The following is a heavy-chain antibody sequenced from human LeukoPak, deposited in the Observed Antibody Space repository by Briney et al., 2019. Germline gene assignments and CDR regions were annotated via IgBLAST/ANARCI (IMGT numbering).Heavy chain of an antibody. CDR1: GYTFTGYY. CDR3: ARGNYCSGGSCYSVHNWFDP. Sequence: SVKVSCKASGYTFTGYYMHWVRQAPGQRLEWMGWISPNIGGTNYGQKFQGRVTMTRDTSITTAYMELSRLRSDDTAVYYCARGNYCSGGSCYSVHNWFDPWGQGTLVTVSS. J-gene: IGHJ5*02. V-gene: IGHV1-2*02. CDR2: ISPNIGGT. D-gene: IGHD2-15*01.